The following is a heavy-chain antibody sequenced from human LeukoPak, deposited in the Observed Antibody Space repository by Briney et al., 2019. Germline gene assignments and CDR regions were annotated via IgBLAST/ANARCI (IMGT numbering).Heavy chain of an antibody. D-gene: IGHD2-2*01. CDR3: AKDQADIVVVPAAMEGVAFDI. J-gene: IGHJ3*02. CDR1: GFTFSSYA. Sequence: GGSLRLSCAASGFTFSSYAMSWVRQAPGKGLEWVSAISGSGGSTYYADSVKGRFTISRGNSKNTLYLQMNSLRAEDTAVYYCAKDQADIVVVPAAMEGVAFDIWGQGTMVTVSS. CDR2: ISGSGGST. V-gene: IGHV3-23*01.